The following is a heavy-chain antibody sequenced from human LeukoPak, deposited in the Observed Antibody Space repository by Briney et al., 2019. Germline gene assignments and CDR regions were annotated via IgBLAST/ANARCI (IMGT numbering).Heavy chain of an antibody. J-gene: IGHJ6*03. V-gene: IGHV4-34*01. D-gene: IGHD5-18*01. Sequence: SETLSLTCAVYGGSFSGYYWSWIRQPPGKGLEWIGEINHSGGTNYNPSLKSRVTISVDTSKNQFSLKLSSVTAADTAVYYCARRAPTGYSYGYRVGTYYYYYMDVWGKGTTVTISS. CDR1: GGSFSGYY. CDR2: INHSGGT. CDR3: ARRAPTGYSYGYRVGTYYYYYMDV.